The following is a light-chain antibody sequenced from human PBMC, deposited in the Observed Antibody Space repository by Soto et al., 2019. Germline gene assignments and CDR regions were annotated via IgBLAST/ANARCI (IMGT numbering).Light chain of an antibody. Sequence: DSVMTQSPLSLSVTPGEPASISCRSSQSLRHSNGYNYLDWYVQKPGQSPKIVIYLGSNRASGVPARFSGSGSGTEFTLNISSVEAEDVAVYYCLQDQQIRVEFGQGTKVEIK. CDR1: QSLRHSNGYNY. CDR3: LQDQQIRVE. V-gene: IGKV2-28*01. CDR2: LGS. J-gene: IGKJ1*01.